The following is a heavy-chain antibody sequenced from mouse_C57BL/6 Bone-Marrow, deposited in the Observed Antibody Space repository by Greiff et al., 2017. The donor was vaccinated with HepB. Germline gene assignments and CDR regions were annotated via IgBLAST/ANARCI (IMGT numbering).Heavy chain of an antibody. V-gene: IGHV1-61*01. CDR1: GYTFTSYW. Sequence: VQLQQPGAELVRPGSSVKLSCKASGYTFTSYWMDWVKQRPGHGLEWIGNIYPSDSETHYNQKFKDKTTLTVDKSSSTAYMQLSSLTSEDSAVYYCARPLFYYYGSSPFAYWGQGTLVTVSA. CDR2: IYPSDSET. CDR3: ARPLFYYYGSSPFAY. J-gene: IGHJ3*01. D-gene: IGHD1-1*01.